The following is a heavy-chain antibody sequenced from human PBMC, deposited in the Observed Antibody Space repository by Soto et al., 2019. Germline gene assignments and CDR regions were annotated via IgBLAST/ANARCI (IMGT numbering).Heavy chain of an antibody. J-gene: IGHJ6*02. CDR1: GYSFTSYW. CDR3: ARPRRGLRYGMDV. D-gene: IGHD3-16*01. V-gene: IGHV5-51*01. Sequence: GESLKISCKGSGYSFTSYWIGWVRQMPGKGLEWMGIIYPGDSDTRYSPSFQGQVTISAAKSISTAYLQWSSLKASDTAMYYCARPRRGLRYGMDVWGQGTTVTVSS. CDR2: IYPGDSDT.